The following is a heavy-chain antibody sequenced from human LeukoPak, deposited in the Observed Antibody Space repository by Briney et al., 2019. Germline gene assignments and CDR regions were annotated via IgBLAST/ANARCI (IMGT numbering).Heavy chain of an antibody. D-gene: IGHD2-15*01. CDR2: ISYDGSNK. J-gene: IGHJ4*02. Sequence: GRSLRLSCAASGFTFSSYAMHWVRQAPGKGLEWVAVISYDGSNKYYADSVKGRFTISRDNSKNTLYLQMNSLRAEDTAVYYCASDIVVVVAATRDYWGQGTLVTVSS. V-gene: IGHV3-30-3*01. CDR3: ASDIVVVVAATRDY. CDR1: GFTFSSYA.